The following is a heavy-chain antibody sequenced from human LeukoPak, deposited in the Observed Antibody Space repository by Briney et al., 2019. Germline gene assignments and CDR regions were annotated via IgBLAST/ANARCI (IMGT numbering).Heavy chain of an antibody. CDR1: GYTFTSYY. CDR3: ARAPSLDGDQDY. CDR2: INPSGGST. D-gene: IGHD4-17*01. V-gene: IGHV1-46*01. J-gene: IGHJ4*02. Sequence: GASVEVSCKASGYTFTSYYMHWVRQAPGQGLEWMGIINPSGGSTSYAQKFQGRVTMTRDTSTSTVYMELSSLRSEDTAVYYCARAPSLDGDQDYWGQGTLVTVSS.